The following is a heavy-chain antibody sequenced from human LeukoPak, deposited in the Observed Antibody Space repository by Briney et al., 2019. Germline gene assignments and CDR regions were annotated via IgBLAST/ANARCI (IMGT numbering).Heavy chain of an antibody. J-gene: IGHJ4*02. Sequence: GGALRLSCAASGFTFSSYWMSWGRQAPGKGLEWVANIKQDGSEKYYVDSVKGRFTISRDNSKNSLYLQMNSLRAVDTAVYFCARGQTTVTNWGQGTLVTVSS. D-gene: IGHD4-17*01. CDR2: IKQDGSEK. V-gene: IGHV3-7*03. CDR1: GFTFSSYW. CDR3: ARGQTTVTN.